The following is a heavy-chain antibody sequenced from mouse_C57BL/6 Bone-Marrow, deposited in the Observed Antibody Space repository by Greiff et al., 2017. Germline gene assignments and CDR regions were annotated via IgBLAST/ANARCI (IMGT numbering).Heavy chain of an antibody. CDR1: GYTFTSYG. CDR3: ARGYGSRPWAMDY. V-gene: IGHV1-81*01. CDR2: IYPRSGNT. J-gene: IGHJ4*01. D-gene: IGHD1-1*01. Sequence: QVQLKESGAELARPGASVKLSCKASGYTFTSYGISWVKQRTGQGLEWIGEIYPRSGNTYYNEKFKGKATLTADKSSSTAYMELRSLTSEDSAVYFCARGYGSRPWAMDYWGQGTSVTVSS.